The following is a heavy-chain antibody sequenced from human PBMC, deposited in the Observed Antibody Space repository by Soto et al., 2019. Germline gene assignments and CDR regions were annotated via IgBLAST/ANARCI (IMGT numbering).Heavy chain of an antibody. D-gene: IGHD1-26*01. CDR2: IGTSGSYI. J-gene: IGHJ4*02. Sequence: GGSLRLSCAVSGFIFSRYSMNWVRQAPGRGLEWVSSIGTSGSYIYDTDSVKGRFTISRDNTKDSLYLQMNSLRAEDTAIYYCARGSAFIGLDYWGQGTPVTVSS. V-gene: IGHV3-21*01. CDR1: GFIFSRYS. CDR3: ARGSAFIGLDY.